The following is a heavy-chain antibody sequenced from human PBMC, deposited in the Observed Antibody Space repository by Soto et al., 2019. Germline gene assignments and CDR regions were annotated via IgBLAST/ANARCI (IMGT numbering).Heavy chain of an antibody. Sequence: QLQLQESGPGLVETSETLSLTCSVSGGSISSSNYFWGWIRQPPGKGREWIGNFYYSGNTYSNPSLRSRVTISADASKNWFSPKSGSVTVADMAVYYCARHTRGGLPGCMDYWGHGTPVTVSP. CDR2: FYYSGNT. CDR3: ARHTRGGLPGCMDY. J-gene: IGHJ4*01. D-gene: IGHD2-2*01. CDR1: GGSISSSNYF. V-gene: IGHV4-39*01.